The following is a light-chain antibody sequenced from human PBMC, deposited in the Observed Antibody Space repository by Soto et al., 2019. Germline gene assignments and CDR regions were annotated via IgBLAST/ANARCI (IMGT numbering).Light chain of an antibody. CDR1: QSVSSN. J-gene: IGKJ1*01. CDR3: QQYNNWPPSRT. CDR2: GAS. Sequence: EIVMTQSPATLSVSPGERATLSCRASQSVSSNLAWYQQKPGQAPRLLIYGASTRATGIPARFSGSGSGTEFTLTISSLQSEEFAVYYCQQYNNWPPSRTFGQGTKVEIK. V-gene: IGKV3-15*01.